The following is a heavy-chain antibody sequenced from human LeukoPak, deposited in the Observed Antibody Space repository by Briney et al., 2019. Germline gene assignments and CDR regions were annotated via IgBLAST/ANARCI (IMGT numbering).Heavy chain of an antibody. V-gene: IGHV4-59*01. Sequence: PSETLSLTCTVSGGSISNYYWSWIRQPPGKGLEWIGYIYHSGSTNYNPSLKSRVTISVDTSKNQFSLKLSSVTAADTAVYYCAREGVHAYFDCWGQGTLVTVSS. J-gene: IGHJ4*02. CDR1: GGSISNYY. CDR2: IYHSGST. D-gene: IGHD3-10*01. CDR3: AREGVHAYFDC.